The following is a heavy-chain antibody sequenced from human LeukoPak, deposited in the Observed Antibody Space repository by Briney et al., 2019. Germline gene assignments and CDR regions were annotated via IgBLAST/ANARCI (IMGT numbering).Heavy chain of an antibody. CDR1: GGSISSHY. Sequence: PSETLSLTCTVSGGSISSHYWSWIRQPPGKGLEWIGYIYYSGSTNYNPSLKSRVTISVDTSKNQFSLKLSSVTAADTAVYYCARGGSQFDYWGQGALVTVSS. J-gene: IGHJ4*02. V-gene: IGHV4-59*11. D-gene: IGHD5-12*01. CDR3: ARGGSQFDY. CDR2: IYYSGST.